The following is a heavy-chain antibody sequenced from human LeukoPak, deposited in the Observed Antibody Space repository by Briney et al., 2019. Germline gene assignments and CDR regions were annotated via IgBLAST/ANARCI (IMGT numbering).Heavy chain of an antibody. CDR2: ISAYNGNT. CDR1: GYTFTSYG. D-gene: IGHD3-22*01. J-gene: IGHJ3*02. CDR3: AVYYYDSSGYYSHAFDI. Sequence: ASVKVSCKASGYTFTSYGISWVRQAPGQGLEWMGWISAYNGNTNYAQKLQGRVTMTRNTSISTAYMELSSLRSEDTAVYYCAVYYYDSSGYYSHAFDIWGQGTMVTVSS. V-gene: IGHV1-18*01.